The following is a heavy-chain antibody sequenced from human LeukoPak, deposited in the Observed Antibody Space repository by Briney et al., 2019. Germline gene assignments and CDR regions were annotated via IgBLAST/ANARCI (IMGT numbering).Heavy chain of an antibody. CDR1: GYTFTGYY. CDR3: ARDGSGSYYDCRFDP. CDR2: INPSGGST. J-gene: IGHJ5*02. V-gene: IGHV1-46*01. D-gene: IGHD1-26*01. Sequence: ASVKVSCKASGYTFTGYYMHWVRQAPGQGLEWMGWINPSGGSTSYAQKFQGRVTMTRDMSTSTVYMELSSLRSEDTAVYYCARDGSGSYYDCRFDPWGQGTLVTVSS.